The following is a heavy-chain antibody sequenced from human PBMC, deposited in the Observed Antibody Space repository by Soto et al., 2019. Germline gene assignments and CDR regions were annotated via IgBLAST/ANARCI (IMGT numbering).Heavy chain of an antibody. Sequence: QVQLVQSGAEVKKPGASVKVSCKASGYTFTSYGISWVRQAPGQGLEWMGWISAYNGNTNYAQKLQGRVTMTTDTSTSTAYMELRSLRSDDTAVYYCARVAGRYCSGGSCYPVLTYYYYGMDVWGQGTTVTGSS. CDR3: ARVAGRYCSGGSCYPVLTYYYYGMDV. V-gene: IGHV1-18*01. CDR1: GYTFTSYG. CDR2: ISAYNGNT. J-gene: IGHJ6*02. D-gene: IGHD2-15*01.